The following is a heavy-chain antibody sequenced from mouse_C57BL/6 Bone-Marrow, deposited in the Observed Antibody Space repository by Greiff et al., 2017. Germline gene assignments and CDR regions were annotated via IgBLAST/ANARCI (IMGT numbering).Heavy chain of an antibody. D-gene: IGHD2-5*01. J-gene: IGHJ3*01. CDR2: IDPNSGGT. V-gene: IGHV1-72*01. Sequence: QVQLQQPGAELVKPGASVKLSCKASGYTFTSYWMHWVKQRPGRGLEWIGRIDPNSGGTKYNEKFKSKATLTVDKPSSTAYMQLSSLTSEDSAVCYCARAPYYSNYEFAYWGQGTLVTVSA. CDR3: ARAPYYSNYEFAY. CDR1: GYTFTSYW.